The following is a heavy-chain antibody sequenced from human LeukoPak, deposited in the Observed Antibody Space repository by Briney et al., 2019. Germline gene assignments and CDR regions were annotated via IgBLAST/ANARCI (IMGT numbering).Heavy chain of an antibody. D-gene: IGHD6-13*01. CDR1: GCTFISYA. V-gene: IGHV1-69*05. J-gene: IGHJ6*02. Sequence: SVKVSCKASGCTFISYAISWVRQAPGQGLEWMGGIIAIFGTASYAQKFQGRVTITTDESTSTDYMELSSLRSEDTAVYYCARGGVEQQLRNRDYYYGMDVWGQGTTVTVS. CDR3: ARGGVEQQLRNRDYYYGMDV. CDR2: IIAIFGTA.